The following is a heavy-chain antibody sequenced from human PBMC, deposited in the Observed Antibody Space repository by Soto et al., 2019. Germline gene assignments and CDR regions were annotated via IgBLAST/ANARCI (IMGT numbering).Heavy chain of an antibody. CDR2: IYPCDSDT. CDR3: ARGYTTFYGMDV. Sequence: PGEALKISGKGSGYNFASYWIGWVRQMPGKGLGWMGIIYPCDSDTRYSRSCQGQVTNSADKSISTAYLQWSSLKASDTAMYYCARGYTTFYGMDVWGQGTTVTVSS. CDR1: GYNFASYW. V-gene: IGHV5-51*01. D-gene: IGHD6-13*01. J-gene: IGHJ6*02.